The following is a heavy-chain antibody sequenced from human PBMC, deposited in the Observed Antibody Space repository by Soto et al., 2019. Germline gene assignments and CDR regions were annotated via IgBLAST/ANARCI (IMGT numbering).Heavy chain of an antibody. CDR1: GCSFTTYW. CDR2: IYPGDSDR. V-gene: IGHV5-51*01. Sequence: GESLKISGKGSGCSFTTYWIGWVRQMHGKGLEWMGIIYPGDSDRRYSPSFQGQVTISADKSISTAYLQWNSLKASDTAMYYCARASGYVDHWGQGTQVTVSS. D-gene: IGHD5-12*01. J-gene: IGHJ4*02. CDR3: ARASGYVDH.